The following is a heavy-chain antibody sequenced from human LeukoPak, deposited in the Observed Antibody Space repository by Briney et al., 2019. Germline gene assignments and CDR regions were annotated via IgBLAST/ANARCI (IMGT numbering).Heavy chain of an antibody. CDR3: ARRFRERDCSGGVCFAFGY. D-gene: IGHD2-15*01. CDR1: GFTFKTYG. Sequence: GGSLRLSCAASGFTFKTYGMNWVRQAPGKGLEWVSHISSSSGSKYYADSVKGRFTVSRDNAKNSLYLQMNSLTSEDTAVYYCARRFRERDCSGGVCFAFGYWGQGTLVSVSS. CDR2: ISSSSGSK. V-gene: IGHV3-48*01. J-gene: IGHJ4*02.